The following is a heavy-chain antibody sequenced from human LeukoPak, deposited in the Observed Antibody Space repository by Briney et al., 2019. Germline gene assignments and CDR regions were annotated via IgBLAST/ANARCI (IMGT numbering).Heavy chain of an antibody. CDR2: ISSSSSYI. CDR3: AREFSSGWTRKRWYYFDY. D-gene: IGHD6-25*01. CDR1: GFTFSSYS. Sequence: GGSLRLSCAASGFTFSSYSMNWVRQAPGKGLEWVSSISSSSSYIYYADSVKGRFTISRDNAKNSLYLQMNSLRAEDTAVYYCAREFSSGWTRKRWYYFDYWGQGTLVTVSS. V-gene: IGHV3-21*01. J-gene: IGHJ4*02.